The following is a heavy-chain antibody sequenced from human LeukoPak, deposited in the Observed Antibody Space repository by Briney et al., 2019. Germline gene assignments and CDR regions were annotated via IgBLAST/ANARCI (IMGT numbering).Heavy chain of an antibody. CDR3: ARDPGAYYYGSGSYYSFDP. CDR2: ISAYSGNT. Sequence: ASVKVPCKASSYTFTSYGISWVRQAPGQGLEWMGWISAYSGNTNYAQKLQGRVTMTTDTSTSTAYMELSSLRSEDTAVYYCARDPGAYYYGSGSYYSFDPWGQGTLVTVSS. CDR1: SYTFTSYG. V-gene: IGHV1-18*01. D-gene: IGHD3-10*01. J-gene: IGHJ5*02.